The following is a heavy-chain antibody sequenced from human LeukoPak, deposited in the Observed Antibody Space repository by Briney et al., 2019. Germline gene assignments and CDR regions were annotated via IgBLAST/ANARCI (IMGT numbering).Heavy chain of an antibody. V-gene: IGHV3-30*02. J-gene: IGHJ4*02. D-gene: IGHD6-19*01. Sequence: GGSLRLSCEASGFTFSGYGMRWVRQAPGKGLEWLAFIRYDGITKTYGDSLKGRFTISRDTSDNMLNLEMNSLRPDDTAVYFCAKEAGMAFDYWGEGSLVTVSS. CDR3: AKEAGMAFDY. CDR1: GFTFSGYG. CDR2: IRYDGITK.